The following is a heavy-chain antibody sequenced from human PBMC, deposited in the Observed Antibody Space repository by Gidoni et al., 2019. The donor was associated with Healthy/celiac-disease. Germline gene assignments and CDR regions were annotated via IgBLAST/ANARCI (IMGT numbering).Heavy chain of an antibody. J-gene: IGHJ4*02. Sequence: EVQLLESGGGLVQPGGSLRLSCAASGFSSSSYAMSWVRQAPGEGLEWVSAISGSGGSTYYADSVKGRFTISRDNSKNTLYLQMNSLRAEDTAVYYCAKGTGGTMVRGGKSHPVDYWGQGTLVTVSS. CDR3: AKGTGGTMVRGGKSHPVDY. CDR2: ISGSGGST. V-gene: IGHV3-23*01. CDR1: GFSSSSYA. D-gene: IGHD3-10*01.